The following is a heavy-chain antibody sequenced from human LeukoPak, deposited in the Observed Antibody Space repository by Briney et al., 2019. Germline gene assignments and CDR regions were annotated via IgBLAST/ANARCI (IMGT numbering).Heavy chain of an antibody. Sequence: KPSETLSLTCTVSYYSISRGHYWGWIRQPPGKGLEWIGSIYRDGDATYNPSLKSRVTTSVDTSKNQLFLKLTSVTAADTAVYYCARQDYYGSGSYWPPFDYWGQGTLVTVSS. CDR3: ARQDYYGSGSYWPPFDY. D-gene: IGHD3-10*01. CDR1: YYSISRGHY. J-gene: IGHJ4*02. V-gene: IGHV4-38-2*02. CDR2: IYRDGDA.